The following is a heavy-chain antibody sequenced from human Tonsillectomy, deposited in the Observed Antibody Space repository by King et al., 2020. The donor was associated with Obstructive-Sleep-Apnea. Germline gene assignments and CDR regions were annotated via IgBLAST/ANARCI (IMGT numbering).Heavy chain of an antibody. V-gene: IGHV4-4*02. CDR2: IYDSEST. J-gene: IGHJ4*02. CDR1: GASINSSFW. D-gene: IGHD3-10*01. CDR3: ASGPSGNSWFYYDS. Sequence: QLQESGPGLLKPSGTLSLTCGFSGASINSSFWWSWVRQPPRKGLEWIGEIYDSESTNYNPSLKSRLTLSIDKSKNHFSLSLNSVTAADTAIYYCASGPSGNSWFYYDSWGPGTRVTVSS.